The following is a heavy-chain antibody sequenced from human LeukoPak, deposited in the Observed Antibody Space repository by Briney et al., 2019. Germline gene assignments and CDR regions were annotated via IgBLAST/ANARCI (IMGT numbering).Heavy chain of an antibody. Sequence: GGSLRLSCAASGFTFTTYWMHWVRQAPGKGLVWVSHINSDGSITSYADSVKGRFTISRDNAKNTLHLQMNSLRAEDTAVYYCARDAVDTADAVWGQGTTVTVSS. J-gene: IGHJ6*02. V-gene: IGHV3-74*01. D-gene: IGHD5-18*01. CDR2: INSDGSIT. CDR3: ARDAVDTADAV. CDR1: GFTFTTYW.